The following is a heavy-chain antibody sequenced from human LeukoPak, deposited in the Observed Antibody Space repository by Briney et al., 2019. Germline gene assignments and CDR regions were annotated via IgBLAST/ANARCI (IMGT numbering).Heavy chain of an antibody. D-gene: IGHD1-26*01. CDR1: GGSFSGYY. J-gene: IGHJ4*02. CDR3: ARGXGGGATVPYYFDY. CDR2: INHSGST. Sequence: PSETLSLTCAVYGGSFSGYYWSWIRQPPGKGLEWIGEINHSGSTNYNPSLKSRVTISVDTSKNQFSLKLSSVTAADTAVYYCARGXGGGATVPYYFDYWGQGTLVTVXS. V-gene: IGHV4-34*01.